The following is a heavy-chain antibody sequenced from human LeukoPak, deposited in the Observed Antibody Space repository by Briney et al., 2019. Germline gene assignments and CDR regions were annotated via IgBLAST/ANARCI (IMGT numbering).Heavy chain of an antibody. CDR2: ISGSGGST. D-gene: IGHD2-2*01. CDR1: GFTFNMVW. V-gene: IGHV3-23*01. CDR3: AKALGTAALGAFDI. Sequence: PGGSLRLSCKASGFTFNMVWMAWVRQAPGKGLEWVSAISGSGGSTYYADSVKGRFTISRDNSKNTLYLQMNSLRAEDTAVYYCAKALGTAALGAFDIWGQGTMVTVSS. J-gene: IGHJ3*02.